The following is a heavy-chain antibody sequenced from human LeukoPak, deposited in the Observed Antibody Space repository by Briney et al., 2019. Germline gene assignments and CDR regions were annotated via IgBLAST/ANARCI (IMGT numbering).Heavy chain of an antibody. CDR1: GGSISSSSYY. D-gene: IGHD3-3*01. CDR3: ARGYDTPDY. Sequence: VKPSETLSLTCTGSGGSISSSSYYWGWIRQPPGKGLEWIGSIYYSGSTYYNPSLKSRVTISVDTSKNQFSLRLSSVTAADTAVYYCARGYDTPDYWGQGTLVTVSS. J-gene: IGHJ4*02. CDR2: IYYSGST. V-gene: IGHV4-39*01.